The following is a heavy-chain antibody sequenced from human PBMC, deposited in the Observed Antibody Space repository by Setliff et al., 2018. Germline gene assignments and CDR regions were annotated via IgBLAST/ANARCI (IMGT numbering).Heavy chain of an antibody. Sequence: ASVKVSCKASGFTFKTYSFSWIRQAPGQGLEWVGWISGYNSNTIYAQDFQGRVTMTTDASTDTAYMELRSLGSDDTAVYYCATFRGYTYGYDYWGQGTLVTVSS. V-gene: IGHV1-18*01. CDR3: ATFRGYTYGYDY. D-gene: IGHD5-18*01. CDR1: GFTFKTYS. CDR2: ISGYNSNT. J-gene: IGHJ4*02.